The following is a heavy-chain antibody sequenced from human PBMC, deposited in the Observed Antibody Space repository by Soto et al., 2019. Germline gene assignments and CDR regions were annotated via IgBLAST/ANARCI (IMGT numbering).Heavy chain of an antibody. CDR2: IYYSGST. CDR3: ARSVAGIDLDY. Sequence: QVQLQESGPGLVKPSETLSLTCTVSGGSISYYYWNWIRQPPGKGLEWLGYIYYSGSTNYNPSLKSRVTISVDTSKNQCSLKLSSVTAADTAVYYCARSVAGIDLDYWGQGTLVTVSS. J-gene: IGHJ4*02. CDR1: GGSISYYY. D-gene: IGHD6-19*01. V-gene: IGHV4-59*01.